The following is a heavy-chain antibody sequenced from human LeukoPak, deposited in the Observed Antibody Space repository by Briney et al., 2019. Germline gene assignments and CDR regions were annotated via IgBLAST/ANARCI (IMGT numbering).Heavy chain of an antibody. D-gene: IGHD3-22*01. CDR3: ARVTVYYDSSGYFDY. CDR2: ISSSSSYI. Sequence: GGSLRLSCAASGFTFSSYSMNWVRQAPGKGLEWVSSISSSSSYIYYADSVKGRFTISRDNAKNSLYLQMNSLRAEDTALYYCARVTVYYDSSGYFDYWGQGTLVTVSS. V-gene: IGHV3-21*04. J-gene: IGHJ4*02. CDR1: GFTFSSYS.